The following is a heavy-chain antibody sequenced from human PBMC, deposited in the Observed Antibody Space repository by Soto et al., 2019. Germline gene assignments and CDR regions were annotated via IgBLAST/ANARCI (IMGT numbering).Heavy chain of an antibody. CDR2: ISAYNGNT. J-gene: IGHJ4*02. CDR3: ARGDDYYGSRSQFDY. D-gene: IGHD3-10*01. Sequence: QVQLVQSGAEVKKPGASVKVSCKASGYTFTSYGISWVRQAPGQGLEWMGWISAYNGNTNYAQKLQGRVTMTTDTSXXTAYMELRSLRSDDTAVYYCARGDDYYGSRSQFDYWGQGTLVTVSS. V-gene: IGHV1-18*01. CDR1: GYTFTSYG.